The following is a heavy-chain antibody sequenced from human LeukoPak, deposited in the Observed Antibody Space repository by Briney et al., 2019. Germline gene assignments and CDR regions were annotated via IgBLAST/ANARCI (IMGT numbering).Heavy chain of an antibody. CDR2: ISYDGSNK. CDR1: GFTFSSYG. V-gene: IGHV3-30*03. Sequence: GGSLRLSCTASGFTFSSYGMHWVRQAPGMGLEWVAVISYDGSNKYYADSVKGRFTISRDNSKNTLYLQMNSLRAEDTAVYYCARGGWSIWGQGTMVTVSS. J-gene: IGHJ3*02. CDR3: ARGGWSI. D-gene: IGHD6-19*01.